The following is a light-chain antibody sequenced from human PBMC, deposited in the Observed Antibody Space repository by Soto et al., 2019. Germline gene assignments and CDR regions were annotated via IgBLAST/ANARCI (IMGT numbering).Light chain of an antibody. Sequence: DIEMTQSPSTLSASLGDSVTITCRASQTISSWLAWYQQKPGKAPKLLIYKASSLESGVHSSFSGSGSGTEFTLTIRSLQPDDFATYYCKQYNSYWTCGQGTKVDIK. CDR3: KQYNSYWT. CDR2: KAS. CDR1: QTISSW. J-gene: IGKJ1*01. V-gene: IGKV1-5*03.